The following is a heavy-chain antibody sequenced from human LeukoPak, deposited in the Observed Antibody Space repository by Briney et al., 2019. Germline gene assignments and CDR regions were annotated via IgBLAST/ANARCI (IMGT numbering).Heavy chain of an antibody. D-gene: IGHD3-3*01. V-gene: IGHV1-2*02. CDR1: GYTFTGYY. Sequence: ASVKVSCKASGYTFTGYYMHWVRQAPGQGLEWMGWINPNSGGTNYAQRLQGRVTMTTDTSTSTAYMELRSLRSDDTAVYYCARLLSTQTYYDFWSGYPGPVDYWGQGTLVTVSS. CDR2: INPNSGGT. CDR3: ARLLSTQTYYDFWSGYPGPVDY. J-gene: IGHJ4*02.